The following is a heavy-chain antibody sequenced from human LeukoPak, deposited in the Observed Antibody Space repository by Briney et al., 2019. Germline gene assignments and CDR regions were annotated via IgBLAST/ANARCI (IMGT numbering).Heavy chain of an antibody. CDR3: ARVSSSWYQDWYFDL. J-gene: IGHJ2*01. CDR2: IYYSGST. V-gene: IGHV4-39*01. CDR1: GGSISSYY. Sequence: SETLSLTCTVSGGSISSYYWGWIRQPPGKGLEWIGSIYYSGSTYYNPSLKSRVTISLDTFKNQFSLKPSSVTAADTAVYYCARVSSSWYQDWYFDLWGRGTLVTVSS. D-gene: IGHD6-13*01.